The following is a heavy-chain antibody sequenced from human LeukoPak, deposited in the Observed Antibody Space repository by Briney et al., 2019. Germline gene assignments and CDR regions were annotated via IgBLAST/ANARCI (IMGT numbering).Heavy chain of an antibody. Sequence: SETLSLTCTVSGGSISSSSYYWGWIRQPPGKGLEWIGSIYYSGSTYYNPSLKRRVTISVDTSKNQFSLKLSSVTAADTAVYYCARTKLGEIVVVPAAMGRVRDAFDIWGQGTMVTVSS. J-gene: IGHJ3*02. CDR1: GGSISSSSYY. CDR3: ARTKLGEIVVVPAAMGRVRDAFDI. D-gene: IGHD2-2*01. CDR2: IYYSGST. V-gene: IGHV4-39*01.